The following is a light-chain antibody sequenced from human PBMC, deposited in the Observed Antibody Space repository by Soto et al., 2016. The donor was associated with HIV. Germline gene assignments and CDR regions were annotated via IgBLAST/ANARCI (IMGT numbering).Light chain of an antibody. V-gene: IGLV3-21*03. CDR2: DDS. J-gene: IGLJ2*01. CDR3: QVWDSSNDHWV. CDR1: NIGSKN. Sequence: SYELTQPPSVSVAPGKTASITCGGNNIGSKNVHWYQQKPGQAPVLVVYDDSDRPSGIPERYTGSNFGNTATLTISRVEAGDEAGYYCQVWDSSNDHWVFGGGTKLTVL.